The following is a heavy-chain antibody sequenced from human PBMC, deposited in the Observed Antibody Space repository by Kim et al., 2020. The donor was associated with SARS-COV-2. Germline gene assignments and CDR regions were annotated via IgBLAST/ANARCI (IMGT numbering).Heavy chain of an antibody. D-gene: IGHD6-13*01. J-gene: IGHJ6*02. CDR2: ITSSGSSI. CDR1: GFTFSDYY. CDR3: ARVRGAAGPLYFYYFGMDV. Sequence: GGSLRLSCAASGFTFSDYYMSWIRQAPGKGLEWVSYITSSGSSIHYADSVKGRFTISRDNAKNSLYLQMNSLRAEETAVYYCARVRGAAGPLYFYYFGMDVWGQGTTVTVSS. V-gene: IGHV3-11*01.